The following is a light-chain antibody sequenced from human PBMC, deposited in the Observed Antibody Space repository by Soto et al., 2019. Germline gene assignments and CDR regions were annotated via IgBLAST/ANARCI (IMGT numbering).Light chain of an antibody. CDR3: QKYNSAPYT. V-gene: IGKV1-27*01. CDR2: AAS. Sequence: DIPMTQSPSSLSASVGDRVTMTCRASQDISNYVAWYQQRPGKVPRLLMYAASILQSGVPSRFAGSGSVSGTDFTLTISGLQPEDVATYYCQKYNSAPYTFGPGTKLEIK. J-gene: IGKJ2*01. CDR1: QDISNY.